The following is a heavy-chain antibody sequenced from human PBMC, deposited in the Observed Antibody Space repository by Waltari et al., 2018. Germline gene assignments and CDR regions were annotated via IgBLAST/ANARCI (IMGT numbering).Heavy chain of an antibody. D-gene: IGHD5-12*01. J-gene: IGHJ4*02. Sequence: SWVRQAPGQGLEWMGRIIPIFGTANYAQKFQGRVTITADKSTSTAYMELSSLRSEDTAVYYCARGDSGYDGIDYWGQGTLVTVSS. CDR2: IIPIFGTA. CDR3: ARGDSGYDGIDY. V-gene: IGHV1-69*06.